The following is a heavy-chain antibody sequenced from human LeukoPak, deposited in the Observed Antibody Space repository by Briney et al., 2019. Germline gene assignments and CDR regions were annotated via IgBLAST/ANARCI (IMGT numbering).Heavy chain of an antibody. D-gene: IGHD3-10*01. V-gene: IGHV4-39*01. J-gene: IGHJ6*03. CDR3: ARRAGGLGYYYMDV. CDR1: GGSISSSSYY. Sequence: SETLSLTCTVSGGSISSSSYYWGWIRQPPGKGLEWIGSIYYSGSTYYNPFFKSRVTISVDTSKNQFSLKLSSVTAADTAVYYCARRAGGLGYYYMDVWGKGTTVTVSS. CDR2: IYYSGST.